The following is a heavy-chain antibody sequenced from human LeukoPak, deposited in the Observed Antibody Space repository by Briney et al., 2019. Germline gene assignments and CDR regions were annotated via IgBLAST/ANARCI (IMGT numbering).Heavy chain of an antibody. CDR2: IRSKAYGGTT. CDR3: TREVDFQH. V-gene: IGHV3-49*04. J-gene: IGHJ1*01. Sequence: GGSLRLSCSASGFTFGDYAMSWVRQAPGKGLEWVGFIRSKAYGGTTEYAASVKGRFTISRDDSKSIAYLQMNSLKTEDTAVYYCTREVDFQHWGQGTLVTVSS. CDR1: GFTFGDYA. D-gene: IGHD2-2*01.